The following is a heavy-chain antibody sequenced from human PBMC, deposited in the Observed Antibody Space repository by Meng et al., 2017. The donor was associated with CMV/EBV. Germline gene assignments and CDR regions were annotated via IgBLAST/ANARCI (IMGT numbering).Heavy chain of an antibody. CDR1: GFTLSSYE. CDR2: ISSSGSTI. CDR3: ARDPYRDDSHYYYGMDV. Sequence: SLKISCAASGFTLSSYEMNWVRPAPGKGLEWVSYISSSGSTIYYADSVKGRFTISRDNTKNSLYLQMNSLRAEDTAVYYCARDPYRDDSHYYYGMDVWGQGTTVTVSS. D-gene: IGHD3-16*01. J-gene: IGHJ6*02. V-gene: IGHV3-48*03.